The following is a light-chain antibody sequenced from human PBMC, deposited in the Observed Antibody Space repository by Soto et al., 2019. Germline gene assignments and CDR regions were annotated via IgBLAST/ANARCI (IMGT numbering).Light chain of an antibody. V-gene: IGLV1-47*02. CDR1: SSNIGSKY. CDR2: SNT. J-gene: IGLJ1*01. Sequence: SVLTQPPSASGTPGQRVTISCSGSSSNIGSKYVYWYQQLPGTAPKLLIYSNTQRPSGVPDRFSGSKSRTSHPLGNSGPRSEEEPDYYCAAWDDRLSAFDVSGPGTKVTVL. CDR3: AAWDDRLSAFDV.